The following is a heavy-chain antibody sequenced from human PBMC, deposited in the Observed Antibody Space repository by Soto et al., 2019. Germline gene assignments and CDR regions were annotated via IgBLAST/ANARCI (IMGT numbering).Heavy chain of an antibody. D-gene: IGHD3-16*01. CDR1: GYTFTAYY. J-gene: IGHJ4*03. CDR3: ARPTNPWGRYSLHF. Sequence: SVKVSCKASGYTFTAYYIHCRRQAPGQGLEWMGWVNPHSGATVFSQKFLGSVTLTTDTSINTAYMELTSLTSDGTALYYCARPTNPWGRYSLHFWGHGTLVTVSS. V-gene: IGHV1-2*04. CDR2: VNPHSGAT.